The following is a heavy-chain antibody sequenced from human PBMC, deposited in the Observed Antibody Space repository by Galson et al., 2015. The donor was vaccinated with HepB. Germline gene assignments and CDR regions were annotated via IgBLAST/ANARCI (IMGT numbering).Heavy chain of an antibody. CDR3: AKTDSTYIRRPLDS. CDR2: IKGGGEI. J-gene: IGHJ3*02. CDR1: GLTFSSYT. Sequence: SLRLSCAASGLTFSSYTMTWVRQAPGKGLEWVSGIKGGGEIHHADPVKGRFTISRDNSKNTLYLQMNSLRAEDTAVYHCAKTDSTYIRRPLDSWGPGTMVTVSS. D-gene: IGHD2/OR15-2a*01. V-gene: IGHV3-23*01.